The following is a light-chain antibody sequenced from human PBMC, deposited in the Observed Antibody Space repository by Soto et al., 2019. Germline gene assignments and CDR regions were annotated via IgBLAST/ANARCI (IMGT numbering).Light chain of an antibody. CDR1: QSVSSSY. J-gene: IGKJ1*01. V-gene: IGKV3-20*01. Sequence: EIVFTQSPGTLSFSRGERATLSCRASQSVSSSYLAWYQQKPGQAPRLLIFGASTRATGIPDRFSGSGSGTDFTLTINRLEPEDFAVYYCQQYGSSPTWTLGQGTKVDIK. CDR3: QQYGSSPTWT. CDR2: GAS.